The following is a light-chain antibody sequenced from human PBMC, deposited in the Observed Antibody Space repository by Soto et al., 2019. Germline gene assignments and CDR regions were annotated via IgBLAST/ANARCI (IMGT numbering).Light chain of an antibody. CDR3: QQCGLPPST. CDR2: AGS. V-gene: IGKV3-20*01. CDR1: QSVSSGY. J-gene: IGKJ3*01. Sequence: EVGLTQAPGTLSLSPGDRATLSCRASQSVSSGYLAWYQQKPGQVPRLLSHAGSIRATGIPARFSGSGSGADCTLTITRLGPEDSAVYYCQQCGLPPSTFGPGTKVDI.